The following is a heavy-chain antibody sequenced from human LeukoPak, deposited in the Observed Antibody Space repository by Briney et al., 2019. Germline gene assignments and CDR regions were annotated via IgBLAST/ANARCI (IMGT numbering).Heavy chain of an antibody. CDR2: ITSGGSP. V-gene: IGHV3-23*01. CDR1: GFTFSNYA. CDR3: ARDPNGDYIGAFEF. J-gene: IGHJ3*01. D-gene: IGHD4-17*01. Sequence: GGSLRLSCAASGFTFSNYAVMWFRQAPGQGLEWVSAITSGGSPRYAGSVKGRFTISRDNSKNTLYLQMNSLKTEDTAQYFCARDPNGDYIGAFEFWGQGTGVTVSS.